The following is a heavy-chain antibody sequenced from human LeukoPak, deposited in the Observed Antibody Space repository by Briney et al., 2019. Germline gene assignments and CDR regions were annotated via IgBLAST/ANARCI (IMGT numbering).Heavy chain of an antibody. CDR3: ARVAAEVVGVPGAIGFGWLRRDYYYMDV. J-gene: IGHJ6*03. V-gene: IGHV1-46*01. CDR2: INPSGGST. D-gene: IGHD2-2*02. Sequence: ASVKVSCTASGYTFTGYYMHWVRQAPGQGLEWMGIINPSGGSTSYAQKFQGRVTMTRDMSTSTVYMELSSLRSEDTAVYYCARVAAEVVGVPGAIGFGWLRRDYYYMDVWGKGTTVTVSS. CDR1: GYTFTGYY.